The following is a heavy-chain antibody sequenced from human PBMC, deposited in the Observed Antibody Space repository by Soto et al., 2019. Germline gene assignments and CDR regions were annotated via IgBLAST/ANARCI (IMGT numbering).Heavy chain of an antibody. CDR3: VPGSSDEVGEDH. CDR2: ISENGDTT. D-gene: IGHD3-16*01. Sequence: GGSLRLSCAVSGLTFRNHAMTWVRQAPRKGLEWVSTISENGDTTFYADSVKGRFTISRDNSENTLFLQMNSLGDGDTAVYCCVPGSSDEVGEDHWGQGALVTVSS. J-gene: IGHJ4*02. CDR1: GLTFRNHA. V-gene: IGHV3-23*01.